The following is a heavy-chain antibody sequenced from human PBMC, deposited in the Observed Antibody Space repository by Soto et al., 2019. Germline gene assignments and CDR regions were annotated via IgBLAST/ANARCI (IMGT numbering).Heavy chain of an antibody. Sequence: GVTLRLPCSAAGIRSCDYGSDCVRPEQGKGLEWVAAISHGGIRKHYSDSVKGRFTISRDNSKKTVYLHLNSLRRDDTAKYYCVKDWVGGGNRYHRDCWGKGTV. CDR1: GIRSCDYG. D-gene: IGHD3-16*01. CDR3: VKDWVGGGNRYHRDC. J-gene: IGHJ4*02. CDR2: ISHGGIRK. V-gene: IGHV3-30*18.